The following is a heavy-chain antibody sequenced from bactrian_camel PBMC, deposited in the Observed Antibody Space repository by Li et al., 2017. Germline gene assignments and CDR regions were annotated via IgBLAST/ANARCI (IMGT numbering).Heavy chain of an antibody. CDR3: GSPALGRSWMC. CDR1: GIGYSRTC. J-gene: IGHJ4*01. Sequence: HVQLVESGGGSVQPGGSLALSCAASGIGYSRTCLGWFRQVAGKKREGVAALHTRGGGKVYADSVKGRFTFSQGYNLQMNGLNPEDTAVYYCGSPALGRSWMCGGQGTQVTVS. CDR2: LHTRGGGK. D-gene: IGHD6*01. V-gene: IGHV3S1*01.